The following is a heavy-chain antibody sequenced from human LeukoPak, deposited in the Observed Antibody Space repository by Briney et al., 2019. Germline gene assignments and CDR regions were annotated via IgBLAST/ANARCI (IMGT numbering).Heavy chain of an antibody. CDR1: GGTFSSYA. D-gene: IGHD5-12*01. CDR3: AREGGYYFDY. CDR2: IIPIFGTA. Sequence: SVKVSCKASGGTFSSYAISWVRQAPGQGLEWMGGIIPIFGTANNAQKFQGRVTITADESTTTAYMELRRLRFEDTAVYYCAREGGYYFDYWGQGTLVTVSS. J-gene: IGHJ4*02. V-gene: IGHV1-69*13.